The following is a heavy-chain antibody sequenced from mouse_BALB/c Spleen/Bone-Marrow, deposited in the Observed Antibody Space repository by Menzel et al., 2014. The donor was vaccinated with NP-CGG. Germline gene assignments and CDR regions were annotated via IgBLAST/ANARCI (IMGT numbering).Heavy chain of an antibody. V-gene: IGHV14-3*02. D-gene: IGHD1-1*01. J-gene: IGHJ2*01. Sequence: EAQLQQSGAELVKPGASVKLSCTASGFNIKDTYMHWVKQRPEQGLEWIGRIDPANGNTKYDPKFQGKATITADTSSNTAYLQLSSLTSEDTAVYCCASYYYGHYFDYWCQGATPTVSS. CDR3: ASYYYGHYFDY. CDR2: IDPANGNT. CDR1: GFNIKDTY.